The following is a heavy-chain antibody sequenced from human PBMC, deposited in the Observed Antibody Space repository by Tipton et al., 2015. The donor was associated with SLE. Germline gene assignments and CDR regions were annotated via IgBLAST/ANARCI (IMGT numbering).Heavy chain of an antibody. CDR1: GFTFSSYA. CDR3: ARDYCGGDCHRPYYLDY. V-gene: IGHV3-23*01. J-gene: IGHJ4*02. D-gene: IGHD2-21*01. Sequence: SLRLSCAASGFTFSSYAMSLVRQAPGKGLEWVSAIRGSGGRTYYADSVKGRFTIARDTSKNTLYLQMNSLRAEDTAVYYCARDYCGGDCHRPYYLDYWGQGTLATVSS. CDR2: IRGSGGRT.